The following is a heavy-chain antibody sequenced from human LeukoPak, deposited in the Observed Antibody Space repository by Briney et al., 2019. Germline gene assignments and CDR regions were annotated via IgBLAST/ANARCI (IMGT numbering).Heavy chain of an antibody. J-gene: IGHJ4*02. Sequence: SETLSLTCTVSGGSISSYYWSWIRQPAGKGLEWIGRIYTSGSTNYNPSLKSRVTMSVDTSKNQFSPKLSSVTAADTAVYYCARGYYGSGSYYGYFDYWGQGTLVTVSS. CDR3: ARGYYGSGSYYGYFDY. D-gene: IGHD3-10*01. CDR2: IYTSGST. CDR1: GGSISSYY. V-gene: IGHV4-4*07.